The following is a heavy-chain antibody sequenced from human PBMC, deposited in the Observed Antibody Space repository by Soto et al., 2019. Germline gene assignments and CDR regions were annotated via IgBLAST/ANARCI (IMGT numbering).Heavy chain of an antibody. CDR3: ASHRRMVSFFDY. CDR2: IYYSGST. Sequence: SETLSLTCTVSGGSISSSSYYWGWIRQPPGKGLEWIGSIYYSGSTYYNQSLKSQVTISVDTSKNQFSLKLSSVTAADTAVYYCASHRRMVSFFDYWGQVTLVTVSS. CDR1: GGSISSSSYY. J-gene: IGHJ4*02. D-gene: IGHD3-10*01. V-gene: IGHV4-39*01.